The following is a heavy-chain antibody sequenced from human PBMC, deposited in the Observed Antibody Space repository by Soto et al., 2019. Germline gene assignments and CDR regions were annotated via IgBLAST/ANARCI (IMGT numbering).Heavy chain of an antibody. V-gene: IGHV1-69*02. CDR3: ARAYYGDYWLDFDP. D-gene: IGHD4-17*01. CDR2: IIPILGIA. Sequence: QVQLVQSGAEVKKPGSSVKVSCKASGGTFSSYTISWVRQAPGQGLEWMGRIIPILGIANYAQKFQGRVTITADKSTSTAYMELSSLRSEDTAVYYCARAYYGDYWLDFDPWGQGTLVTVSS. J-gene: IGHJ5*02. CDR1: GGTFSSYT.